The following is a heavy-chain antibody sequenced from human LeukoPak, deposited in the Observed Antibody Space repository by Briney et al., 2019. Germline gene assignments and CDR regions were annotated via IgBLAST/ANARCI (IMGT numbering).Heavy chain of an antibody. D-gene: IGHD2-15*01. CDR1: GFTFSSYA. V-gene: IGHV3-23*01. J-gene: IGHJ3*02. CDR3: AKDLSSVVVVAVDTVGNDAFDI. Sequence: GGSLRLSCAASGFTFSSYAMSWVRQAPGKGLEWVSAISGSGGSTYYADSVKGRFTISRDNSKNTLYLQMNSLRAEDTAVYYCAKDLSSVVVVAVDTVGNDAFDIWGQGTMVTVSS. CDR2: ISGSGGST.